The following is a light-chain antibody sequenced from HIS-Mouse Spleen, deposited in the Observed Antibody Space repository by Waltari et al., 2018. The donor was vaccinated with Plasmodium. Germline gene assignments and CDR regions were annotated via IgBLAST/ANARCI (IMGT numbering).Light chain of an antibody. CDR2: DVS. Sequence: QSALTQPRPVSGSPGQSVTIHCTGTSSDVGGYNYVSWYQQHPGKAPKLMIYDVSKRPSGVPDRFSGSKSGNTASLTISGLQAEDEADYYCCSYAGSYTYVFGTGTKVTVL. CDR3: CSYAGSYTYV. CDR1: SSDVGGYNY. J-gene: IGLJ1*01. V-gene: IGLV2-11*01.